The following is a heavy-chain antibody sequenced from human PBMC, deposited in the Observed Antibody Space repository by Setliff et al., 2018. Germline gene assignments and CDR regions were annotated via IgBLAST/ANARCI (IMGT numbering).Heavy chain of an antibody. D-gene: IGHD1-26*01. CDR1: GGSVSSSSYY. CDR3: ASRRTGPGGWFDY. V-gene: IGHV4-39*01. Sequence: PSETLSLTCTVSGGSVSSSSYYWGWIRQPPGKGLEWIGTIYYSGTTYYSPSLKSRVTISVDTSKNQFSLKLTSVTAADTATYYCASRRTGPGGWFDYWGQGTLVTVSS. J-gene: IGHJ5*01. CDR2: IYYSGTT.